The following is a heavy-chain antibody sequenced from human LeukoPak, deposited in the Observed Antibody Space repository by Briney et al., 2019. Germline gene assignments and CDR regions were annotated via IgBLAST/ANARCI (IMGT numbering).Heavy chain of an antibody. CDR2: IFYSGST. Sequence: SETLSLTCTVSRGSISSDFGSWIRQPPGKGLQWIGHIFYSGSTNYNPSLKSRVTISMDTSKTQFSLKLTSVTAADTAVYYCARAKWGYAFEIWGQGTMVTVSS. CDR1: RGSISSDF. V-gene: IGHV4-59*01. J-gene: IGHJ3*02. CDR3: ARAKWGYAFEI. D-gene: IGHD7-27*01.